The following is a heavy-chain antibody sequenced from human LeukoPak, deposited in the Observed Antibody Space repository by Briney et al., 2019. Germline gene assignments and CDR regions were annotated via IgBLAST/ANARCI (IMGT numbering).Heavy chain of an antibody. CDR1: GGTFSSYA. CDR3: ARDSVSSGYYLGWFDP. D-gene: IGHD3-22*01. V-gene: IGHV1-69*04. J-gene: IGHJ5*02. CDR2: IIPILGIA. Sequence: ASVKVSCKASGGTFSSYAIIWVRQAPGQGLEWMGRIIPILGIANYAQKFQGRVTITADKSTSTAYMELSSLRSEDTAVYYCARDSVSSGYYLGWFDPWGQGTLVTVSS.